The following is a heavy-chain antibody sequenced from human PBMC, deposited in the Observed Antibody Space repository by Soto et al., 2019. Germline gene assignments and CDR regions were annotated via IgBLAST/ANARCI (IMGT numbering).Heavy chain of an antibody. CDR1: GGSISSGDYY. CDR2: IYYSGST. CDR3: AREGGISSYYYYGMDV. Sequence: SETLSLTCTVSGGSISSGDYYWSWIRQPPGKGLEWIGYIYYSGSTYYNPSLKSRVTISVDTSKNQFSLKLSSVTVADTAVYYCAREGGISSYYYYGMDVWGQGTTVTVSS. V-gene: IGHV4-30-4*01. D-gene: IGHD3-16*01. J-gene: IGHJ6*02.